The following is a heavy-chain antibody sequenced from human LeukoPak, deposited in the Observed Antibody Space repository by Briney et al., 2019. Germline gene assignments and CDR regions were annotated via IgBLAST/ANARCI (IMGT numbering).Heavy chain of an antibody. V-gene: IGHV4-38-2*02. Sequence: SETLSLTCTVSGYSISTGYYWGWIRQPPGKGLEWIGSIYHSGTTYYNPSLKSRVTISVDTSKNQFSLKLSSVTAADTAVYYCASAHLYNRQFDYWGQGTLVTVSS. CDR3: ASAHLYNRQFDY. J-gene: IGHJ4*02. CDR1: GYSISTGYY. CDR2: IYHSGTT. D-gene: IGHD1-14*01.